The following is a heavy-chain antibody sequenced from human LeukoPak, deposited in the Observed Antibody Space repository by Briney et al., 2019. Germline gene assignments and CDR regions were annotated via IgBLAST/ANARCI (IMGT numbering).Heavy chain of an antibody. J-gene: IGHJ6*03. CDR2: IIPIFGTA. Sequence: GASVKVSCKASGGTFSSYAISWVRQAPGQGLEWMEGIIPIFGTANYAQKFQGRVTITTDESTSTAYMELSSLRSEDTAVYYCARGGSYRGYYYYYMDVWGKGTTVTVSS. V-gene: IGHV1-69*05. CDR1: GGTFSSYA. CDR3: ARGGSYRGYYYYYMDV. D-gene: IGHD1-26*01.